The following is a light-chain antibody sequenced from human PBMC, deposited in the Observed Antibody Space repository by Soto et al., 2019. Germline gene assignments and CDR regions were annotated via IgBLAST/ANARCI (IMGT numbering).Light chain of an antibody. CDR1: SIDVGGYNF. Sequence: QSALTQPASVSGSPGQSITISCTGTSIDVGGYNFVSWYQQHPGKAPKLMIYGVSDRPSGVSRRFSGSKSGNTASLTISGLQAEDEADYYCTSYTSSGSYVVFGGGTKLTVL. J-gene: IGLJ2*01. CDR3: TSYTSSGSYVV. CDR2: GVS. V-gene: IGLV2-14*03.